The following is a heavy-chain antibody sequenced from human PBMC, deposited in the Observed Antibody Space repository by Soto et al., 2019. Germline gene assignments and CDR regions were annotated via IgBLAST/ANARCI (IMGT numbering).Heavy chain of an antibody. D-gene: IGHD5-12*01. CDR2: ISGSGGST. CDR3: ARDRPLYSGYTRSLYSSSGPDAFDI. J-gene: IGHJ3*02. Sequence: GGSLRLSCAASGFTFSSYAMSWVRQAPGKGLEWVSAISGSGGSTYYADSVKGRFTISRDNSKNTLYLQMNSLRAEDTAVYYCARDRPLYSGYTRSLYSSSGPDAFDIWGQGTMVTVSS. V-gene: IGHV3-23*01. CDR1: GFTFSSYA.